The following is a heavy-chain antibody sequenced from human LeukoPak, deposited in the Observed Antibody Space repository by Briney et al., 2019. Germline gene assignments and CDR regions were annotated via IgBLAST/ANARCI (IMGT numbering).Heavy chain of an antibody. Sequence: PRASVKVSCKASGYTFTSYYMHWVRQAPGQGLEWMGIINPSGGSTSYAQKFQGRVTMTRDTSTSTVYMELSSLRSEDTAVYYCARDSPYDSSGYSEYYFDYWGQGTLVTVSS. CDR1: GYTFTSYY. V-gene: IGHV1-46*01. D-gene: IGHD3-22*01. J-gene: IGHJ4*02. CDR2: INPSGGST. CDR3: ARDSPYDSSGYSEYYFDY.